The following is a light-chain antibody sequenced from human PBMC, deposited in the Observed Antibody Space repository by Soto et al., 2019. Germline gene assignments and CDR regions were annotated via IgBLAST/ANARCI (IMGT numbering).Light chain of an antibody. CDR2: TAS. CDR1: QGISSY. J-gene: IGKJ1*01. V-gene: IGKV1-9*01. CDR3: KQLNHYPRT. Sequence: DIQLTQSPSFLSASVGDRVTITCRASQGISSYLAWYQQKPGKAPKLLISTASTLQSGVPSRFSGSGSGTEFTLTISSLQPEDFGTYYCKQLNHYPRTFGQGTKVEIK.